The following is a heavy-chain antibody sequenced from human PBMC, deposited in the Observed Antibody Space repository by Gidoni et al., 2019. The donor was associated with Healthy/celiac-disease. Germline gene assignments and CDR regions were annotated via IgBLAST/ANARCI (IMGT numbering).Heavy chain of an antibody. Sequence: EVQLVESGGGLVQPGGSLRLSCAASGFTFSSYCMSWVRQAPGKGLEWVANIKQDGSEKYYVDSVKGRFTISRDNAKNSLYLQMNSLRAEDTAVYYCAREIVVVPAATVYYYYGMDVWGQGTTVTVSS. CDR1: GFTFSSYC. CDR3: AREIVVVPAATVYYYYGMDV. J-gene: IGHJ6*02. V-gene: IGHV3-7*01. D-gene: IGHD2-2*01. CDR2: IKQDGSEK.